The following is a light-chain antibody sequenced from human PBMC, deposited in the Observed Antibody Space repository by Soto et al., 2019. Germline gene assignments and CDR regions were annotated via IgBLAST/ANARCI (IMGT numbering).Light chain of an antibody. J-gene: IGKJ1*01. V-gene: IGKV3-20*01. CDR2: GAS. CDR3: QHYNNWPAWT. CDR1: QTVSSNY. Sequence: EIVLTQSPGTLSLSPGERATLSCRASQTVSSNYLAWCQQRPGQAPRLLIVGASSRATGIPDRFSGGGSGTDFTLTISRLEPEDFAVYYCQHYNNWPAWTFGQGTKVDIK.